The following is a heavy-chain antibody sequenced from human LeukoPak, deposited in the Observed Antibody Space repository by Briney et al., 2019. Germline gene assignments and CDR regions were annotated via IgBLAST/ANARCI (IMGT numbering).Heavy chain of an antibody. CDR2: IRYDGSEK. Sequence: GGSLRLSCAASRFRFSSYGMHWVRQAPGKGLEWVAFIRYDGSEKFYAESVTGRFTISRDNSKNTLSLQMTTLRPDDTAVYFCVRDTSVGAAYFDSWGQGALVAVSS. CDR3: VRDTSVGAAYFDS. V-gene: IGHV3-30*02. D-gene: IGHD3-3*01. CDR1: RFRFSSYG. J-gene: IGHJ4*02.